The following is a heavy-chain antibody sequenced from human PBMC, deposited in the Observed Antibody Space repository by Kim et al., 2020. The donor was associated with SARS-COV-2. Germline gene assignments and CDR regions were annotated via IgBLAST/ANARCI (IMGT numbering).Heavy chain of an antibody. Sequence: GESLKISCKGSGYSFTSYWISWVRQMPGKGLEWMGRIDPSDSYTNYSPSFQGHVTISADKSISTAYLQWSSLKASDTAMYYCARLPAAPGYSSSWYYYGMDVWGQGTTVTVSS. CDR2: IDPSDSYT. D-gene: IGHD6-13*01. CDR3: ARLPAAPGYSSSWYYYGMDV. V-gene: IGHV5-10-1*01. J-gene: IGHJ6*02. CDR1: GYSFTSYW.